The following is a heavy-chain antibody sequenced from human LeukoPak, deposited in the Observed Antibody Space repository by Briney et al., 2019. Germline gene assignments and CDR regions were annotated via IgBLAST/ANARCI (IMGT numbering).Heavy chain of an antibody. V-gene: IGHV4-31*03. CDR1: GGSISSGGYY. CDR2: LYSVGST. CDR3: ARDSSGDYWYFGL. J-gene: IGHJ2*01. D-gene: IGHD4-17*01. Sequence: PSQTLSLTCTVSGGSISSGGYYWSWIRQHPEKCLEWIGYLYSVGSTYYNPSLKSRVTISVDTSKNHVSLKMTSVTAADTAVYYCARDSSGDYWYFGLWGRGTLVTVSS.